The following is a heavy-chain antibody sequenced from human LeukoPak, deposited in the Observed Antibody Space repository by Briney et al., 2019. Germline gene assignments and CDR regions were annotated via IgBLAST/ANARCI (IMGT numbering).Heavy chain of an antibody. CDR1: GFTFSSYA. CDR2: ISGSGGST. V-gene: IGHV3-23*01. Sequence: SGGSLRLSCAASGFTFSSYAMSWVRQAPGKGLEWVSAISGSGGSTYYADSVKGRFTISRDNSEDTLYLQMNSLRAEDTAVYYCAKDIHWGPSDYWGQGTLVTVSS. CDR3: AKDIHWGPSDY. D-gene: IGHD7-27*01. J-gene: IGHJ4*02.